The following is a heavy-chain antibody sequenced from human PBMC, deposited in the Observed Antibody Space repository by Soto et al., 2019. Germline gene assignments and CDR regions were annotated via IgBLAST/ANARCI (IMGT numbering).Heavy chain of an antibody. Sequence: QVQLQQWGAGLLKPSETLSLTCAVYGGSFSGYYWSWIRQPPGKGLEWIGEINHSGSTNYNPSLKSRVTISVDTSKNQFSLKLSSVTAADTAVYYCARAPMTTVTRHFDLWGRGTLATVSS. D-gene: IGHD4-4*01. V-gene: IGHV4-34*01. CDR2: INHSGST. CDR3: ARAPMTTVTRHFDL. CDR1: GGSFSGYY. J-gene: IGHJ2*01.